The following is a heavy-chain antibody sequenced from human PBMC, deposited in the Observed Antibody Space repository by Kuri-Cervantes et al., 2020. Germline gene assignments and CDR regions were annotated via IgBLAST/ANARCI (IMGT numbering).Heavy chain of an antibody. J-gene: IGHJ4*02. Sequence: GGSLRRSCAASGFTFSSYGMHWVRQAPGKGLEWVANIKQDGSEKYYVDSVRGRFTISRDNAKNSLFLQMNSLRAEDTAVYYCARSSRYGYYFDYWGQGTLVTVSS. D-gene: IGHD1-1*01. V-gene: IGHV3-7*01. CDR3: ARSSRYGYYFDY. CDR1: GFTFSSYG. CDR2: IKQDGSEK.